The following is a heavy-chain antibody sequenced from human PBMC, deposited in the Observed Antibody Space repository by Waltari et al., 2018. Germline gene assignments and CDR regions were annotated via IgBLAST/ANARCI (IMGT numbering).Heavy chain of an antibody. V-gene: IGHV1-2*02. Sequence: QVQLVQSGAEVKKPGASVKVSCTASGYTFTGYYMHWVRRAPGQGLEWMGWINPNSGGTNYAQKFQGRVTMTRDTSISTAYMELSRLRSDDTAVYYCARIDSGSYSGFDYWGQGTLVTVSS. CDR2: INPNSGGT. CDR1: GYTFTGYY. D-gene: IGHD1-26*01. CDR3: ARIDSGSYSGFDY. J-gene: IGHJ4*02.